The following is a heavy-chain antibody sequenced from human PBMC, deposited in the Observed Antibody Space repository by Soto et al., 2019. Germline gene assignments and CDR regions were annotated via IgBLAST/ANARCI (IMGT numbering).Heavy chain of an antibody. V-gene: IGHV1-69*06. CDR3: ARDAYDFWSGYQYYYGMDV. Sequence: QVQLVQSGAEVKKPGSSVKVSCKASGGTFSSYAISWVRQAPGQGLEWMGGIIPLLGTANYAQKFQGRVTINTDKSTSTASMELSSLRSEDTTVYYCARDAYDFWSGYQYYYGMDVWGQGTTVTVSS. J-gene: IGHJ6*02. D-gene: IGHD3-3*01. CDR2: IIPLLGTA. CDR1: GGTFSSYA.